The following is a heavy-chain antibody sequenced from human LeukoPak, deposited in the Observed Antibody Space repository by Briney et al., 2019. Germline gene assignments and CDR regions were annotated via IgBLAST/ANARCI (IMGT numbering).Heavy chain of an antibody. CDR1: GYTFTGHY. J-gene: IGHJ6*02. V-gene: IGHV1-2*04. CDR2: INPNSGGT. Sequence: ASVKVSCKASGYTFTGHYMHWVRQAPGQGLVWMGWINPNSGGTNYAQKFQGWVTMTRDTSISTAYMELSRLRSDDTAVYYCARGQWLDGGYYYYGMDVWGQGTTVTVSS. CDR3: ARGQWLDGGYYYYGMDV. D-gene: IGHD6-19*01.